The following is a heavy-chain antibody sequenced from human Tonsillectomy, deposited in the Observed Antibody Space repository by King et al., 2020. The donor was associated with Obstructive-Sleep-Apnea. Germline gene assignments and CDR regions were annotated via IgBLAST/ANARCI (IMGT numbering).Heavy chain of an antibody. V-gene: IGHV3-23*04. Sequence: VQLVESGGGLEQPGGSLRLSCAASGFTFNNYAMNWVRQAPGKGLEWVSSISGSGGTTYYADSVKGRFTISRDNSKNTLYLQTNSLRAEDTAVDYCAKPYYDCWSGYSETWFDSWGQGTLVTVSS. CDR2: ISGSGGTT. CDR1: GFTFNNYA. J-gene: IGHJ5*01. D-gene: IGHD3-3*01. CDR3: AKPYYDCWSGYSETWFDS.